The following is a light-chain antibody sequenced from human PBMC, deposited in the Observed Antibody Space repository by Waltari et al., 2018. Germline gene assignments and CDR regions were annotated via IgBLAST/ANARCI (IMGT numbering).Light chain of an antibody. V-gene: IGLV2-14*03. CDR2: EVD. Sequence: QSPLTQPASVSASPGQSITISCTGTSSDIGGYVYASWYQQHPGRAPKLIIYEVDKRPSGISCRFSGSKSGNTASLTISGLQPEDEADYYCCSYTNSGTRVFGTGTKVTVL. CDR3: CSYTNSGTRV. CDR1: SSDIGGYVY. J-gene: IGLJ1*01.